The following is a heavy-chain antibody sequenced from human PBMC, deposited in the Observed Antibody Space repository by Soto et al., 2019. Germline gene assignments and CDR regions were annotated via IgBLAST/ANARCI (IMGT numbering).Heavy chain of an antibody. V-gene: IGHV3-30*03. D-gene: IGHD6-13*01. Sequence: QVQLVESGGGVVQPGRSLRLSCAASGFTFSSYGMHWVRQAPGKGLEWVAVISYDGSNKYYADSVKGRFTISRDNSKNTLYLQMNSLRAEDTAVYYCATTSNSSSWYGWFDPWGQGTLVTVSS. J-gene: IGHJ5*02. CDR3: ATTSNSSSWYGWFDP. CDR2: ISYDGSNK. CDR1: GFTFSSYG.